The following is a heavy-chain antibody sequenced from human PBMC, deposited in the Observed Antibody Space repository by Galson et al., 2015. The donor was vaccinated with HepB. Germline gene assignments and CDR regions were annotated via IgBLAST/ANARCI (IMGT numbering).Heavy chain of an antibody. V-gene: IGHV1-46*01. D-gene: IGHD5-18*01. CDR3: GRGGYSYGYDDGGHWFDP. J-gene: IGHJ5*02. CDR1: GYAFTSYY. Sequence: SVKVSCKASGYAFTSYYMHWVRQAPGQGLEWMGIINPSGGITTYALKFQGRVTMTSDTSTSTVYMELSSLRSEDTAVYYCGRGGYSYGYDDGGHWFDPWGQGTQVTVSS. CDR2: INPSGGIT.